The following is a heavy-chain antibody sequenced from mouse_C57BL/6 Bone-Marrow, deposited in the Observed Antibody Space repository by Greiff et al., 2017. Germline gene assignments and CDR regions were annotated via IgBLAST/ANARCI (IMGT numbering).Heavy chain of an antibody. CDR3: ARDGSSLDWVAY. J-gene: IGHJ3*01. V-gene: IGHV1-69*01. Sequence: QVQLQQPGAELVMPGASVKLSCKASGYTFTSYWMHWVKQRPGQGLEWIGEIDPSDSYTNYNQKFKGKSTLAVDKSSSTAYMQLSSLTSEDSAVYYWARDGSSLDWVAYWGQGTLVTVSA. CDR1: GYTFTSYW. CDR2: IDPSDSYT. D-gene: IGHD1-1*01.